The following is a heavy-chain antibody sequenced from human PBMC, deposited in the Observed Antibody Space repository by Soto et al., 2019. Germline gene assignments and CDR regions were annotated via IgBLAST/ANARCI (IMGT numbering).Heavy chain of an antibody. D-gene: IGHD6-6*01. CDR2: IIPILGIA. J-gene: IGHJ4*02. Sequence: QVQLVHSGAAVKKPGSSVKASCKASGGTFSSYTISWVRQAPGQGLEWMGRIIPILGIANYAQKFQGRVTITADKSTSTDYMELSSLRSEDTAVYYCAREGQLVPQFDYWGQGTLVTVSS. CDR3: AREGQLVPQFDY. V-gene: IGHV1-69*04. CDR1: GGTFSSYT.